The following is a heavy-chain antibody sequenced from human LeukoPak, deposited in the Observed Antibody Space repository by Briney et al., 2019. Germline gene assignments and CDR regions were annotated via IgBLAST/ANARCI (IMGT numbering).Heavy chain of an antibody. J-gene: IGHJ4*02. D-gene: IGHD3-22*01. CDR1: GYTFTSYA. Sequence: GASVKVSCKASGYTFTSYAMNWVRQAPGQGLEWMGWINTNTGNPTYAQGFTGRFVFSLDTSVSTAYLQISTLKAEDTAVYYCARVQPHRIYYDNSDYPTRNDYWGQGTLVTVSS. V-gene: IGHV7-4-1*02. CDR3: ARVQPHRIYYDNSDYPTRNDY. CDR2: INTNTGNP.